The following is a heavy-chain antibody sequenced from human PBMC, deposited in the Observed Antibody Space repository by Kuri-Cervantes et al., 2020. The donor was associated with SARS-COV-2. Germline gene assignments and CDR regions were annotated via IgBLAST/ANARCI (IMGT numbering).Heavy chain of an antibody. D-gene: IGHD2-21*02. CDR2: TNSDGIST. Sequence: GGSLRLSCAASGFPFRSYWMHWVRQAPGKGLVWVSRTNSDGISTSYADSVKGRFTISRDNAKNTLYLQLNSLGADDTAVYYCARGGVVTADWYFDLWGRGTLVTVSS. J-gene: IGHJ2*01. CDR1: GFPFRSYW. V-gene: IGHV3-74*01. CDR3: ARGGVVTADWYFDL.